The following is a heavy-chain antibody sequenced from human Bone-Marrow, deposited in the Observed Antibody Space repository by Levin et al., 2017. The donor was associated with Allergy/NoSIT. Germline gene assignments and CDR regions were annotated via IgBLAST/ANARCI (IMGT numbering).Heavy chain of an antibody. CDR3: ASGSNQPYYYYYGMDV. CDR1: GFTFSSYA. J-gene: IGHJ6*02. CDR2: ISASGGST. Sequence: QAGGSLRLSCAASGFTFSSYAVSWVRQAPGKGLEWVSGISASGGSTYYADSVKGRFTISRDNSKNTLYLQMNSLRAEDTAVYYCASGSNQPYYYYYGMDVWGQGTTVTVSS. V-gene: IGHV3-23*01. D-gene: IGHD1-26*01.